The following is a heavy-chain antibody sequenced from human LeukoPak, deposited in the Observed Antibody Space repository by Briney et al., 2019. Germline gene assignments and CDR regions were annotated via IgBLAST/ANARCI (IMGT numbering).Heavy chain of an antibody. CDR1: GYTFTSYG. CDR2: ISAYNGNT. D-gene: IGHD3-22*01. CDR3: AREGRISTIAVANYYYGMDV. J-gene: IGHJ6*02. V-gene: IGHV1-18*01. Sequence: GASVTVSCKASGYTFTSYGISWVRQAPGQGLEWMGWISAYNGNTNYAQKFQGRVTMTTDTSTSTAYMELRSLRSDDTAVYYCAREGRISTIAVANYYYGMDVWGQGTTVTVS.